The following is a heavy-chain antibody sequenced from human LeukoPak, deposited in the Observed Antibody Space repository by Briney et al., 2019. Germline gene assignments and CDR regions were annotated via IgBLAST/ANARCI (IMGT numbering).Heavy chain of an antibody. CDR1: GGTFSSYA. CDR3: ARDPYDILTGYSWFDP. Sequence: GASVKVSCKASGGTFSSYAISWVRQAPGQGLEWMGRIIPIFGIANYAQKFQGRVTITADKSTSTAYMELSSLRSEDTAVYYCARDPYDILTGYSWFDPWGQGTLVTVSS. D-gene: IGHD3-9*01. V-gene: IGHV1-69*04. J-gene: IGHJ5*02. CDR2: IIPIFGIA.